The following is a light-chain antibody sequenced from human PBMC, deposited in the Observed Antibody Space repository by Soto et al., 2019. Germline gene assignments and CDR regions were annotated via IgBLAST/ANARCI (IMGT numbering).Light chain of an antibody. CDR3: AAWDDSLKAVL. J-gene: IGLJ2*01. Sequence: QLVLTQPPSASGTPGQRVTISCSGSSSNIGSNTVNWYQQLPGTAPKLLIFSNNQRPSGVPDRFSGSRSGTSASLAISGLQSGDEANYYCAAWDDSLKAVLFGGGTKVTVL. CDR1: SSNIGSNT. CDR2: SNN. V-gene: IGLV1-44*01.